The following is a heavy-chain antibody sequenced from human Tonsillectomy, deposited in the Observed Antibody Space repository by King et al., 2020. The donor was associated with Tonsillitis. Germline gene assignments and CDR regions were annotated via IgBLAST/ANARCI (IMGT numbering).Heavy chain of an antibody. Sequence: VQLVESGGGLVQPGRSLRLSCTASGFTFGDYAMSWVRQAPGKGLEWVGFIRSKAYGGTTEYAASVKGRFTISRDDSKSIAYLQMNSLKTEDTAVYYCTRERYYDSVSYSRFGYWGQGTLVTVSS. CDR3: TRERYYDSVSYSRFGY. CDR1: GFTFGDYA. V-gene: IGHV3-49*04. CDR2: IRSKAYGGTT. D-gene: IGHD3-10*01. J-gene: IGHJ4*02.